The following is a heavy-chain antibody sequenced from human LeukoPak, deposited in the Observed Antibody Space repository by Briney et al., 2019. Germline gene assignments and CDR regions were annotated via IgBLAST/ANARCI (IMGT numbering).Heavy chain of an antibody. V-gene: IGHV6-1*01. CDR2: TYYRSKWYI. J-gene: IGHJ4*02. CDR1: GDSVSSNSAG. Sequence: SQTLSLACAISGDSVSSNSAGWSWIRQSPSRGLEWLGRTYYRSKWYIDYAVSVKSRITINPDTSKNQFSLQLNSVTPEDTAVYYCARDGDGSVDFDYWGQGTLVTVSS. D-gene: IGHD5-24*01. CDR3: ARDGDGSVDFDY.